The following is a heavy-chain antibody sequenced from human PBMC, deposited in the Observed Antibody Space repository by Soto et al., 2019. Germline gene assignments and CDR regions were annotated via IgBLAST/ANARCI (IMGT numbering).Heavy chain of an antibody. D-gene: IGHD3-10*01. CDR3: ARDSHYYGSGSYYGPVYYYYMDV. CDR2: IYYSGST. CDR1: GGSISSYY. J-gene: IGHJ6*03. Sequence: SETLSLTCTVSGGSISSYYWSWIRQPPGKGLEWIGYIYYSGSTNYNPSLKSRVTISVDTSKNQFSLKLSSVTAADTAVYYCARDSHYYGSGSYYGPVYYYYMDVWGKGTTVTVSS. V-gene: IGHV4-59*01.